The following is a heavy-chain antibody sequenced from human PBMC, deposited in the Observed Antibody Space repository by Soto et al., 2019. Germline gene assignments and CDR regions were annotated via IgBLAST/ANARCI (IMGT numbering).Heavy chain of an antibody. CDR1: GGSISSNY. CDR2: VYNSGST. CDR3: ARYRREAVAGYTLDN. D-gene: IGHD6-13*01. V-gene: IGHV4-59*01. Sequence: PSETLSLTCTVSGGSISSNYWTWIRQPPGKGLEWIGYVYNSGSTNYNPSLKSRVTISEDTAKSQFSLKVNSMTAADTAVYYCARYRREAVAGYTLDNWGQGILVTVSS. J-gene: IGHJ4*02.